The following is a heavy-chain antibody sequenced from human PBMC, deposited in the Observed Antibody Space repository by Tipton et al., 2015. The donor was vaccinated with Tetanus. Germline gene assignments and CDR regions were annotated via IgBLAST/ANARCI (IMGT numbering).Heavy chain of an antibody. J-gene: IGHJ4*02. CDR2: IYNSGST. CDR3: SRDQARGARGWNYFDY. Sequence: TLSLTCTVSGGSISTGGYYWSWIRQHPGKGLEWIGDIYNSGSTYYNPSLKSRVTISVDTSENHFSLTLNSVTAADTAVYFCSRDQARGARGWNYFDYWGQGIQVAVSS. CDR1: GGSISTGGYY. V-gene: IGHV4-31*03. D-gene: IGHD1-26*01.